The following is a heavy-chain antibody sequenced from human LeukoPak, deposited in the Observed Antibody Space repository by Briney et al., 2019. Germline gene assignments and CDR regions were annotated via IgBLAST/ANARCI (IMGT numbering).Heavy chain of an antibody. CDR2: ISTGSNYI. CDR1: GFTFSTYY. CDR3: ARGTPSSGFDY. D-gene: IGHD6-6*01. V-gene: IGHV3-21*01. Sequence: GGSLRLSCAASGFTFSTYYMNWVRQAPGKGLEWVSSISTGSNYIYYADALRGRFTISRDNARSSLSLQMNSLRDEYTAVYYCARGTPSSGFDYWGQGILVTVSS. J-gene: IGHJ4*02.